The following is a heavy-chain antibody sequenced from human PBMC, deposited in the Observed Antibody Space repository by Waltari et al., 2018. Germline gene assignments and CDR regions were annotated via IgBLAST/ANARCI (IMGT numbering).Heavy chain of an antibody. J-gene: IGHJ3*02. CDR1: GFTSSSYE. D-gene: IGHD6-13*01. V-gene: IGHV3-48*03. Sequence: EVQLVESGGVLVQPGGSLRLSWYASGFTSSSYEVNWVCRAPGKGLEWVSYISNMGSHIYYADSVKGRFAISRDSAKNSLYLQMHSLRAEDTAFYYCARTAAGTSSSAFDIWGQGTMVTVSS. CDR2: ISNMGSHI. CDR3: ARTAAGTSSSAFDI.